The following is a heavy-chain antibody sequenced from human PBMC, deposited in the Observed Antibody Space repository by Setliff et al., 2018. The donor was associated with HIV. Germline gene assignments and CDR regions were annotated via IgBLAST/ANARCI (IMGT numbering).Heavy chain of an antibody. J-gene: IGHJ3*02. CDR1: GDSITSSSYY. CDR3: ARRPLSRRRRTTVTTVGAFDI. Sequence: SETLSLTCTVSGDSITSSSYYWGWIRQPPGKGLEWIGSIYYTGSTSYNPSLTSRVSISVDTSTSQFSLKLISVTAADTAVYYCARRPLSRRRRTTVTTVGAFDIWGQGTKVT. D-gene: IGHD4-17*01. V-gene: IGHV4-39*01. CDR2: IYYTGST.